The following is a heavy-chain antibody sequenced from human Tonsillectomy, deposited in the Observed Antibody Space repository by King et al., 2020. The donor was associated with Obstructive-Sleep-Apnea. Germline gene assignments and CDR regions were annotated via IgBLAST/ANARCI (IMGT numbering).Heavy chain of an antibody. Sequence: VQLVESGGGLVKPGGSLRLSCAASGFTFSNAWMSWVRQAPGKGLEWVGRIKSKTDGGTTNYAAPVKGRFTISRDDSKNTLYLQMNSLKTEDTAVYYCTTDPLLPAALDDWGQGTLVTVSS. V-gene: IGHV3-15*01. CDR3: TTDPLLPAALDD. CDR2: IKSKTDGGTT. D-gene: IGHD2-2*01. CDR1: GFTFSNAW. J-gene: IGHJ4*02.